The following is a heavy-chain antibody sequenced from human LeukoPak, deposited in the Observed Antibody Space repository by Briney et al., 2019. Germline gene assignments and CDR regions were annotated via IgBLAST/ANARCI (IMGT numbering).Heavy chain of an antibody. CDR1: GYTFTGYY. V-gene: IGHV1-2*02. CDR3: ARAVAAAGTRGRQDY. D-gene: IGHD6-13*01. J-gene: IGHJ4*02. Sequence: ASVKVSCKASGYTFTGYYMHWVRQAPGQGLEWMGWINPNSGGTNYAQKFRGRVTMTRDTSISTAYMELSRLRSDDTAVYYCARAVAAAGTRGRQDYWGQGTLVTVSS. CDR2: INPNSGGT.